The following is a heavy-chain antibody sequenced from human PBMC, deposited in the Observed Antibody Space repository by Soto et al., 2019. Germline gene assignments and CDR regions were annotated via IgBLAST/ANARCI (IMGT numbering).Heavy chain of an antibody. J-gene: IGHJ4*02. Sequence: GGSLRLSCTASGFTFGDYAMSWFRQAPGKGLEWVGFIRSKAYGGTTEYAASVKGRFTISRDDSKSIAYLQMNSLKTEDTAVYYCTSAYYDFWSGYYFDYWGQGTLVTVSS. CDR3: TSAYYDFWSGYYFDY. CDR2: IRSKAYGGTT. V-gene: IGHV3-49*03. D-gene: IGHD3-3*01. CDR1: GFTFGDYA.